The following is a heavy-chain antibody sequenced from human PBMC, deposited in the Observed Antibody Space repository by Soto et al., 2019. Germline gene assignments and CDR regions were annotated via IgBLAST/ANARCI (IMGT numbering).Heavy chain of an antibody. D-gene: IGHD6-13*01. CDR3: ARPYAPTTINSSWYDYYYGMDV. CDR2: FFIGGNT. Sequence: PSETLSLTCTVSGGSISSSTYYWGWMRQPPGKGLEWIASFFIGGNTYYNPSLKSRVTISVDTSKNQFSLKLSSVTAADTAVYYCARPYAPTTINSSWYDYYYGMDVWGQGITVTVSS. V-gene: IGHV4-39*01. J-gene: IGHJ6*02. CDR1: GGSISSSTYY.